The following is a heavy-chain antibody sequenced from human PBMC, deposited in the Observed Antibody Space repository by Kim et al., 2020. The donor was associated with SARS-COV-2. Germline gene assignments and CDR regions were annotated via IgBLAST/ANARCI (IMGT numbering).Heavy chain of an antibody. CDR3: ARTHYYDSSLILDY. CDR1: GGSMNKYY. D-gene: IGHD3-22*01. CDR2: MYYSGDT. J-gene: IGHJ4*02. V-gene: IGHV4-59*13. Sequence: SETLSLTCSVSGGSMNKYYWSWIRQPPVKGLEWIAYMYYSGDTNYNPSLKSRVTISVDTPKNQFSLKLTSMTAADTAVYYCARTHYYDSSLILDYGGQGTRVTVSS.